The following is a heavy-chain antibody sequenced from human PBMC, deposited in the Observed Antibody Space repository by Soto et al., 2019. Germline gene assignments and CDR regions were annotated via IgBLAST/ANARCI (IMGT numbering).Heavy chain of an antibody. D-gene: IGHD6-6*01. CDR2: ITRDGYNK. J-gene: IGHJ4*02. Sequence: GGSLRLSCAVSGFIFKNYALNWVRQAPGKGLEWVASITRDGYNKYYADSVKGRFTISRDNSKNTLSLQMTALRVEDSSVYYCTKSSGGSSSVRMDYWGPGTLVTVSS. CDR3: TKSSGGSSSVRMDY. CDR1: GFIFKNYA. V-gene: IGHV3-30*04.